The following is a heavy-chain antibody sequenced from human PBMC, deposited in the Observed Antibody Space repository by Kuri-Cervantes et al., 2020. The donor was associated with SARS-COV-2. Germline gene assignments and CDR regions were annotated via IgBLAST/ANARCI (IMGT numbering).Heavy chain of an antibody. Sequence: SVKVSCKASGGTFSSYAISWVRRAPGQGLEWMGRIIPILGTANYAQKFQGRVTITADKSTSTAYMELSSLRSGDTAVYYCASRRGYSYGIAVGDAFDIWGQGTMVTVSS. D-gene: IGHD5-18*01. V-gene: IGHV1-69*04. CDR1: GGTFSSYA. CDR3: ASRRGYSYGIAVGDAFDI. J-gene: IGHJ3*02. CDR2: IIPILGTA.